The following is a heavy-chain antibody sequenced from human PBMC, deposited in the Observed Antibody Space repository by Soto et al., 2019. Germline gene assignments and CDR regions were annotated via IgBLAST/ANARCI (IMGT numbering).Heavy chain of an antibody. CDR2: IYYSGSA. J-gene: IGHJ4*02. CDR3: ARGGGGYCSGGSCYPTTVFDY. D-gene: IGHD2-15*01. Sequence: QVQLQESGPGLVKPSQTLSLTCTVSGGSISSGDYYWSWIRQPPGKGLEWIGYIYYSGSAYYNPSLKSRVTISVTTSKHQFSLKLRSVTAADTAVYYWARGGGGYCSGGSCYPTTVFDYWGQGTLVTVSS. CDR1: GGSISSGDYY. V-gene: IGHV4-30-4*01.